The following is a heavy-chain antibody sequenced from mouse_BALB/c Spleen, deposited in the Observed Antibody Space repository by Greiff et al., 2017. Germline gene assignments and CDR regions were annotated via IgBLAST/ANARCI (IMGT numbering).Heavy chain of an antibody. CDR1: GYSFTSYW. D-gene: IGHD2-3*01. J-gene: IGHJ4*01. V-gene: IGHV1-5*01. Sequence: VQLQQSGTVLARPGASVKMSCKASGYSFTSYWMHWVKQRPGQGLEWIGAIYPGNSDTSYNQKFKGKAKLTAVTSASTAYMELSSLTNEDSAVYYCTRFDGYSYAMDYWGQGTSVTVSS. CDR3: TRFDGYSYAMDY. CDR2: IYPGNSDT.